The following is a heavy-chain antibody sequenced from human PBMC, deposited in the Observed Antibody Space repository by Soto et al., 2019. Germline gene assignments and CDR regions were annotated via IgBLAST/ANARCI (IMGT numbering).Heavy chain of an antibody. Sequence: SVKVSCKASGGTFSSYAISWVRQAPGQGLEWMGGIIPIFGTANYAQKFQGRVTITADESTSTAYMELSSLRSEDTAVYYCARRRRCSGGSCDPRYYYGMDVWGQGTTVTVSS. CDR3: ARRRRCSGGSCDPRYYYGMDV. CDR2: IIPIFGTA. CDR1: GGTFSSYA. D-gene: IGHD2-15*01. J-gene: IGHJ6*02. V-gene: IGHV1-69*13.